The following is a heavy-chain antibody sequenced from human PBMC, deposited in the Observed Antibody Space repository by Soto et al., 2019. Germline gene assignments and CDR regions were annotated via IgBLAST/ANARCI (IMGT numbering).Heavy chain of an antibody. V-gene: IGHV4-59*08. CDR1: GGSISSYY. CDR2: IYYSGST. J-gene: IGHJ6*02. D-gene: IGHD6-19*01. CDR3: ARHGSSSGWYSGYYYGMDV. Sequence: QVQLQESGPGLVKPSETLSLTCTVSGGSISSYYWSWIRQPPGKGLEWIGYIYYSGSTNYNPSLKSRVTISVDTSKNQFSLKLSSVTAADTAVYYCARHGSSSGWYSGYYYGMDVWGQGTTVTVSS.